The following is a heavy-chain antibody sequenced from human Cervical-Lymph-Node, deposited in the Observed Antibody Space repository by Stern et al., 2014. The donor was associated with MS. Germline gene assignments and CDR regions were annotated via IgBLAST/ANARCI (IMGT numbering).Heavy chain of an antibody. V-gene: IGHV1-69*01. J-gene: IGHJ4*02. CDR3: ARSSTRGFDY. Sequence: QVQLVESEAEVKKPGSSVKVSCKASGGTFSNYAINWVRQAPGQGLDWMGGIIPIFGTANYAQKFQGRVTITADESTSTAYMELSSLRSKDTAVYYCARSSTRGFDYWGQGTLVTVSS. D-gene: IGHD2/OR15-2a*01. CDR2: IIPIFGTA. CDR1: GGTFSNYA.